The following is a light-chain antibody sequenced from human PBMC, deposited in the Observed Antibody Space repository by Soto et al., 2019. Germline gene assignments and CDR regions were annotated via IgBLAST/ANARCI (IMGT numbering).Light chain of an antibody. Sequence: DIKMTQSPSTLSASVGDRVTLSCRASQSVSDWLAWYPNKPGTAPKPLIYKTSTLESGVPSRFGGSGSGTEFTLTISSLQADDVATYYCQQYNSYSRTLGQGTKVDIK. CDR1: QSVSDW. CDR2: KTS. V-gene: IGKV1-5*03. CDR3: QQYNSYSRT. J-gene: IGKJ1*01.